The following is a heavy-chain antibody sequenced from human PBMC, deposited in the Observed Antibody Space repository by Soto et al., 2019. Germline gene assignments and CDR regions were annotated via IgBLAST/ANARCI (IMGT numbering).Heavy chain of an antibody. Sequence: EVQLLESGGGLVQPGGSLRLSCAASGFTFSSYAMSWVRQAPGKGLEWVSAISGSGGSTYYGDSVKGRFTISRDNSKNTLYLQMNSLRAEDTAVYYCAKSSPKLLGELSSIDYWGQGTLVTVSS. J-gene: IGHJ4*02. CDR1: GFTFSSYA. CDR2: ISGSGGST. CDR3: AKSSPKLLGELSSIDY. D-gene: IGHD3-16*02. V-gene: IGHV3-23*01.